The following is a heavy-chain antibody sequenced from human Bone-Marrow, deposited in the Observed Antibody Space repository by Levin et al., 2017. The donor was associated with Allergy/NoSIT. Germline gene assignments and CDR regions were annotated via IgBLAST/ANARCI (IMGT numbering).Heavy chain of an antibody. J-gene: IGHJ4*02. CDR1: GASVSSGPYY. V-gene: IGHV4-61*02. D-gene: IGHD2/OR15-2a*01. Sequence: LRLSCTVSGASVSSGPYYWTWIRQPAGKGLEWIGRIFTIGNTNYNPSLKSRVTISIDTSKNQFSLMLRSLTAADTAVYYCARGRSNQYDFSYFDYWGQGTLVTVSS. CDR3: ARGRSNQYDFSYFDY. CDR2: IFTIGNT.